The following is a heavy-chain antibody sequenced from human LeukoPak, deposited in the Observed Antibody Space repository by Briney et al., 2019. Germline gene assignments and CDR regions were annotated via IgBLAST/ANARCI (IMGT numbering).Heavy chain of an antibody. CDR3: ASAGDYEGWFDP. J-gene: IGHJ5*02. V-gene: IGHV4-59*01. CDR1: GGSISSYY. Sequence: SETLSLTCTVSGGSISSYYWSWIRQPPGKGLEWIGYIYYSGSTNYNPSLKGRVTISVDTSKNQFSLKLSSVTAADTAVYYCASAGDYEGWFDPWGQGTLVTVSS. CDR2: IYYSGST. D-gene: IGHD4-17*01.